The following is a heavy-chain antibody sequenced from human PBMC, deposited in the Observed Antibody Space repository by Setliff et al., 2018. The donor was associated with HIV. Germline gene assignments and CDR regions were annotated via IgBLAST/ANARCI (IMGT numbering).Heavy chain of an antibody. Sequence: SETLSLTCSVSGGSISNHYWSWIRQPPGKGLEWIGYIYYTGSTNYNPSLRGRVTISVDTSKKQFSLKLTSVTAADTAVYYCARDLPELTGRSFDPWGQGRLVTVSS. CDR2: IYYTGST. V-gene: IGHV4-59*11. CDR3: ARDLPELTGRSFDP. D-gene: IGHD7-27*01. CDR1: GGSISNHY. J-gene: IGHJ5*02.